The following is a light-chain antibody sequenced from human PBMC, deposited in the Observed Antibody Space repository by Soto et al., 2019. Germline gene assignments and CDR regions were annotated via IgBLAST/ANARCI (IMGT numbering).Light chain of an antibody. V-gene: IGLV2-14*03. Sequence: QSALTQPPSVSGAPGQSITISCTGTSSDIGGYNYVSWYQQLPGKVPKLIIYDDSNRPSGVSDRFSGSKSGNAASLTISGLQAEDEADYYCSSYKSTRTLYVFGTGTKLTVL. CDR2: DDS. J-gene: IGLJ1*01. CDR1: SSDIGGYNY. CDR3: SSYKSTRTLYV.